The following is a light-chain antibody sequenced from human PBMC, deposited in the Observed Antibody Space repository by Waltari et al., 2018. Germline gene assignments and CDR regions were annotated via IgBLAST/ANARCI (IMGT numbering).Light chain of an antibody. CDR3: ATWDDRLTGVV. CDR2: SND. CDR1: NSNIGSNT. V-gene: IGLV1-44*01. Sequence: QSVLTQPPSASGTPGQRVTISCSGSNSNIGSNTVNWYQQVPGTAPKLLIYSNDQRPSGVPDRFSGSKSGNSASLAISGRQSEDEADYYCATWDDRLTGVVFGGGTKVTVL. J-gene: IGLJ2*01.